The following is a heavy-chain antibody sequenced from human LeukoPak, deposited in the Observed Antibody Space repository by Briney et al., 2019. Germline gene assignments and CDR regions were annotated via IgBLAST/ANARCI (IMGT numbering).Heavy chain of an antibody. CDR3: ARVGGGRRYYDSSGYLDY. CDR1: GFTFSSYW. V-gene: IGHV3-7*01. D-gene: IGHD3-22*01. CDR2: IKQDGSEK. J-gene: IGHJ4*02. Sequence: PGGSLRLSCAASGFTFSSYWMSWVRQAPGKGLEWVANIKQDGSEKYHVDSVKGRFTISRDNAKNSLYLQMNSLRAEDTAVYYCARVGGGRRYYDSSGYLDYWGQGTLVTVSS.